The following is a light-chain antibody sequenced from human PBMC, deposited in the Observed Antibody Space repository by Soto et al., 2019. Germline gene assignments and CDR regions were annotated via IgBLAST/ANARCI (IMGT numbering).Light chain of an antibody. CDR2: SAS. CDR1: RDISRY. J-gene: IGKJ5*01. Sequence: DIQLTQSPSFVSASVGERVTITCRASRDISRYLAWYQQKPGEPPKLLISSASTLQSGVPSRFSGSGSGTEFSLTVTYLLPEDFVTYYCQQLYSYSSFGQGTRLENK. CDR3: QQLYSYSS. V-gene: IGKV1-9*01.